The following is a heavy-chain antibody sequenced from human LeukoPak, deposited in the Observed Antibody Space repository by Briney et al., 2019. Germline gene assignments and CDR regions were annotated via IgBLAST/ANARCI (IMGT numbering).Heavy chain of an antibody. V-gene: IGHV3-64*01. CDR1: GFTFSSYA. J-gene: IGHJ4*02. D-gene: IGHD6-13*01. CDR2: ISSNGGST. CDR3: ARVLGSSWDYYFDY. Sequence: PGGSLRLSCAASGFTFSSYAMHWVRQAPGKGLEYVSAISSNGGSTYYANSGKGRFTISRDNSKNTLYLQMGSLRAEDMAVYYCARVLGSSWDYYFDYWGQGTLVTVSS.